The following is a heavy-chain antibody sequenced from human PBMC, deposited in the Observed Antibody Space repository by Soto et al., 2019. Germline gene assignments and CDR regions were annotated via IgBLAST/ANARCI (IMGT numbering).Heavy chain of an antibody. J-gene: IGHJ5*02. CDR3: ARGPPYYYESRGGCEP. V-gene: IGHV3-30-3*01. CDR1: GFTFSSYA. Sequence: QVQLVESGGGVVQPGRSLRLSCAASGFTFSSYAMHWVRQAPGKGLEWVAVISYDGSNKYYADSVKGRFTISRDNSKNMLYLQMNSLRAEDTAVYYWARGPPYYYESRGGCEPWGQGTLVTVSS. D-gene: IGHD3-22*01. CDR2: ISYDGSNK.